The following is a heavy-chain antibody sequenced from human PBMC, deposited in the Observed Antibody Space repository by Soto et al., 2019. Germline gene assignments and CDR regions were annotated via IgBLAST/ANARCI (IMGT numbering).Heavy chain of an antibody. CDR2: INPNSGGT. V-gene: IGHV1-2*02. D-gene: IGHD1-1*01. Sequence: ASGKSSCKASGYTFSDYYIHWVRQAPGQGLEWMGWINPNSGGTKYAPKFQGGVTMTRDTSSTTAYMELSRLRSGDTAVYYCAREPATAKPEGVDFWGQGTLVTVPS. CDR1: GYTFSDYY. CDR3: AREPATAKPEGVDF. J-gene: IGHJ4*02.